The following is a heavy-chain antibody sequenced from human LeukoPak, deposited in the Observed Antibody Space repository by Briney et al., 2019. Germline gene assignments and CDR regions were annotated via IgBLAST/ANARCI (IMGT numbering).Heavy chain of an antibody. D-gene: IGHD1-26*01. CDR2: INPSGGST. V-gene: IGHV1-46*01. CDR3: ARVGHNSGSYNFFQH. Sequence: ASVKVSCKASGYTFTSYYMHWVRQAPGQGLEWMGIINPSGGSTSYAQKFQGRVTMTRDMSTSTVYMELSSLRSEDTAVYYCARVGHNSGSYNFFQHWGQGTLVTVSS. J-gene: IGHJ1*01. CDR1: GYTFTSYY.